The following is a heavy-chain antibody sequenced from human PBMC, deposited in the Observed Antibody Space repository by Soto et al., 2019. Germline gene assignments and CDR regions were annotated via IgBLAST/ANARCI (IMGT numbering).Heavy chain of an antibody. Sequence: EVQLLESGGTLVQPGGSLRLSCAASGFIFSNYAMTWVRQAPGKGLQWVSYCGGGGSTYYADPVTGRFTCSRDNPQSIPFLQMNSMRAEDTAVYYCAKFRGKYYHSYYKAVWGKGTTVTVSS. V-gene: IGHV3-23*01. CDR2: CGGGGST. CDR3: AKFRGKYYHSYYKAV. D-gene: IGHD3-16*01. J-gene: IGHJ6*03. CDR1: GFIFSNYA.